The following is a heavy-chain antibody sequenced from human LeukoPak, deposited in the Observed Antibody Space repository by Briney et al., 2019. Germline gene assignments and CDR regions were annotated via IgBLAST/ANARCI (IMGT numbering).Heavy chain of an antibody. D-gene: IGHD1-26*01. J-gene: IGHJ4*02. Sequence: ASVKVSCKASGYTFTNYDIHWVRQATGQGLEWMGWMNTNSGNTGYAQKFQGRVTMTRDTSISTAYMELSSLRSDDTAVYYCARVTGSIDYWGQGTLVTVSS. CDR2: MNTNSGNT. CDR3: ARVTGSIDY. V-gene: IGHV1-8*01. CDR1: GYTFTNYD.